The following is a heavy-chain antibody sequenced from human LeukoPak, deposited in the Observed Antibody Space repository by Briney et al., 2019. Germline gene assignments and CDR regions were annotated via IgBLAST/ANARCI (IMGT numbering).Heavy chain of an antibody. CDR2: ISSSGGST. V-gene: IGHV3-23*01. CDR3: AKDSDQLGVREVCDV. Sequence: GGSLRLSCAASGFTFSSYAMSWVRQAPGKGLEWVSAISSSGGSTYYADSVRGRFTISRENSKNTVYLQMNSLGDEDTAVYHCAKDSDQLGVREVCDVWGQGEMVTVSS. D-gene: IGHD7-27*01. J-gene: IGHJ3*01. CDR1: GFTFSSYA.